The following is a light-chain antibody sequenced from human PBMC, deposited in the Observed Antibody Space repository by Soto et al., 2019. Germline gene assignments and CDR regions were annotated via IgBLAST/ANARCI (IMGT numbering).Light chain of an antibody. V-gene: IGLV2-14*01. J-gene: IGLJ2*01. CDR2: GVS. CDR3: SSYTSTTTFSI. Sequence: QSALTQPASVSGSPGQSITISCTGTSSDIGGYNFVSWYQRHPGKAPKLMIYGVSNRPSGVSSRFSGSKSGNTASLTISGLQAGDEADYYCSSYTSTTTFSIFGGGTKLTVL. CDR1: SSDIGGYNF.